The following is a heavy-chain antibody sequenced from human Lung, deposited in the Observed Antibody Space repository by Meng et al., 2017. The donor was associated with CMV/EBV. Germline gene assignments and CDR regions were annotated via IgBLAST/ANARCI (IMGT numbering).Heavy chain of an antibody. J-gene: IGHJ4*02. CDR2: YRYSREN. V-gene: IGHV4-30-4*01. CDR1: IGSDNYI. CDR3: VRGLYYLAGDGYYHDF. D-gene: IGHD2-21*01. Sequence: IGSDNYIGSGIRLPPEEGLEWVGNYRYSRENYSIPAMQSRLTVTFDSTKNQFSLRLTSVTAADTAVYYCVRGLYYLAGDGYYHDFWGQGTLVTVSS.